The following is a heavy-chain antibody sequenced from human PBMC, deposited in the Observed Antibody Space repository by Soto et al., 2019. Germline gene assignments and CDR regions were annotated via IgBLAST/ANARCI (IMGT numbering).Heavy chain of an antibody. J-gene: IGHJ4*02. D-gene: IGHD2-21*02. V-gene: IGHV4-34*09. CDR2: IIHSGGT. CDR3: ARVHCGGDCYSTNHFDY. CDR1: GGSFSGHY. Sequence: PSETLSLTCAVYGGSFSGHYWTWIRQPPGKGLQWIGEIIHSGGTKYNPSLKSRVTISVDTSKNQFSLKLSSVTAADTAVYYCARVHCGGDCYSTNHFDYWGQGTLVTVSS.